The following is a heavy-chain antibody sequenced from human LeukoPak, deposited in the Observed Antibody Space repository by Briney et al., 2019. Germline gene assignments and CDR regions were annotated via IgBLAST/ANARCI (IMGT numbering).Heavy chain of an antibody. V-gene: IGHV4-38-2*01. CDR3: ARVMYSSGWYIIDY. D-gene: IGHD6-19*01. J-gene: IGHJ4*02. CDR1: GYSISSGYY. CDR2: IYHSGST. Sequence: PSETLSLTCAVSGYSISSGYYWGWIRQPPGKGLEWIGSIYHSGSTYYNPSLKSRVTISVDTSKNQFSLKLSSVTAADTAVYYCARVMYSSGWYIIDYWGQGTLVTVSS.